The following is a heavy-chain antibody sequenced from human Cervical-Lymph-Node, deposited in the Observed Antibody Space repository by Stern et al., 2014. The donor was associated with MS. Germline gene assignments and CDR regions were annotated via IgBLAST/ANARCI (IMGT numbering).Heavy chain of an antibody. Sequence: QLVQSGGGLVKPGGTLRLSCAASGFTFSDHYMSWVRQAPGKGLEWISYINNNGTTNYYADSVKGRFTISRDNVKNLLYLQMNSLRADDTAVYFCAREGVAVSGYYYYYGMDVWGQGTTVTVSS. CDR1: GFTFSDHY. CDR2: INNNGTTN. J-gene: IGHJ6*02. V-gene: IGHV3-11*01. CDR3: AREGVAVSGYYYYYGMDV. D-gene: IGHD5/OR15-5a*01.